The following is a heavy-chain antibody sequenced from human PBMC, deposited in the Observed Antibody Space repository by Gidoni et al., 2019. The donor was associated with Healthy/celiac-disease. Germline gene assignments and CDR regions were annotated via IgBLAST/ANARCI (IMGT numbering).Heavy chain of an antibody. V-gene: IGHV1-69*01. CDR1: GGTFSSYA. CDR2: ISPIFGTA. Sequence: QEQLGQSGAAVKKPGSSVKVSCKASGGTFSSYAISWVRQAPGQVLEWMGVISPIFGTANYAQKFQGRVTITADESTSTGYMELSSLRYEGTAVYYCARDRSCGSSPFDPWGQGTLVTVSS. J-gene: IGHJ5*02. CDR3: ARDRSCGSSPFDP. D-gene: IGHD6-6*01.